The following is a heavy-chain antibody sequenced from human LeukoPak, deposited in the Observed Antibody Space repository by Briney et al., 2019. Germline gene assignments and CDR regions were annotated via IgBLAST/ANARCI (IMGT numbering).Heavy chain of an antibody. J-gene: IGHJ4*02. D-gene: IGHD2-8*01. V-gene: IGHV1-8*01. Sequence: APVKVPCKASGYTFITYDIIWVRQAAGQGLEWVGWLNPQSGHTGYTESFQGRVIMTMDSSISTAYMELRSLRFEDTAVYYCARGPWFRSLVGYCANGVCYPGYWGQGTLVTVSS. CDR1: GYTFITYD. CDR3: ARGPWFRSLVGYCANGVCYPGY. CDR2: LNPQSGHT.